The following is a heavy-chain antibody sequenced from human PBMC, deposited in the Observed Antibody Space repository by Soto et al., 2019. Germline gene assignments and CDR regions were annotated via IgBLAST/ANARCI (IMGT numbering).Heavy chain of an antibody. Sequence: LSLTCTVSGGSISSYYWSWIRQPPGKGLEWIGYIYYSGSTNYNPSLKSRVTISVDTSKNQFSLKLSSVTAADTAVYYCARFYGGVWSGYYDPGDHWPPYYYYGMDVWGQGTTVTVSS. D-gene: IGHD3-3*01. CDR1: GGSISSYY. CDR2: IYYSGST. J-gene: IGHJ6*02. V-gene: IGHV4-59*01. CDR3: ARFYGGVWSGYYDPGDHWPPYYYYGMDV.